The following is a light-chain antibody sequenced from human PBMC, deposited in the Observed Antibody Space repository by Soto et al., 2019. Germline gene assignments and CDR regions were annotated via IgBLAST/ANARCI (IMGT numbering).Light chain of an antibody. CDR1: SSDVGAYNY. Sequence: QSALTQPASVSGSPGQSITISCTGTSSDVGAYNYVSWYQQHPGKAPKLMIYDVSNRPSGVSYRFSGSKSGNTASLTISGLQAEDEADYYCSSYTSRGTRVFGGGTKVTVL. CDR3: SSYTSRGTRV. CDR2: DVS. V-gene: IGLV2-14*01. J-gene: IGLJ2*01.